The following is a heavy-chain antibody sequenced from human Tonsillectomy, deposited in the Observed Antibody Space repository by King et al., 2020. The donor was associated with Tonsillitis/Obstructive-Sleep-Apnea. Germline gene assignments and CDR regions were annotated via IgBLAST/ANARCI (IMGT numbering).Heavy chain of an antibody. CDR1: GGSFSGYY. V-gene: IGHV4-34*01. Sequence: VQLQQWGAGLLKPSETLSLTCAVYGGSFSGYYWNWIRQPPGKGLEWIGEINHSGSTNSNPSLKSRITMSVDTSKNQFSLKLSFVTAADTAVYYCARGHYYNYYMDVWDKGTTVTVSS. CDR3: ARGHYYNYYMDV. J-gene: IGHJ6*03. CDR2: INHSGST.